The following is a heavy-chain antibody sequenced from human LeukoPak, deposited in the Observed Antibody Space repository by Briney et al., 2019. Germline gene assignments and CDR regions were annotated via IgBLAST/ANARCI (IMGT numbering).Heavy chain of an antibody. D-gene: IGHD3-10*01. CDR2: IFYSVTT. CDR3: TRLDGARGVMGQIRYYYGMDV. J-gene: IGHJ6*02. Sequence: PSETLSLTCTVSGGSIRSYYWSWIRQPPGKGLEWIGHIFYSVTTNYNPSLKSRVTMSLDTSKNHFSLKLSSVTAADTAVYYCTRLDGARGVMGQIRYYYGMDVWGPGTTVTVSS. V-gene: IGHV4-59*08. CDR1: GGSIRSYY.